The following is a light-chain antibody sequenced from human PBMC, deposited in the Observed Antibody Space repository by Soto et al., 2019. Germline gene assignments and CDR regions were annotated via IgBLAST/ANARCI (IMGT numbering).Light chain of an antibody. CDR1: QSISSY. V-gene: IGKV1-39*01. CDR3: QQSYSTPPYT. J-gene: IGKJ2*01. CDR2: AAS. Sequence: DIQMTQSPSSLSASVGDRVTITCRASQSISSYLNWYQQKPGKAPKLLIYAASSLQSGVPSRFSGSGSGTDFTLTISSLPPEDFATYYCQQSYSTPPYTFGQGTKLESK.